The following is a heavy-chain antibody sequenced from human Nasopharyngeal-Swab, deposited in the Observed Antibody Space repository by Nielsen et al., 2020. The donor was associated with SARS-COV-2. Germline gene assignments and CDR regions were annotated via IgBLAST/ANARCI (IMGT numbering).Heavy chain of an antibody. V-gene: IGHV3-49*04. J-gene: IGHJ4*02. Sequence: SLRLSCTASGFTFGDYAMSWVRQAPGKGLEWVGFIRSKAYGGTTEYAASVKRRFTISRDASKSIAYLQMNSMKTEDTAVYYCTRDGDYWGQGTLVTVSS. CDR2: IRSKAYGGTT. CDR3: TRDGDY. CDR1: GFTFGDYA.